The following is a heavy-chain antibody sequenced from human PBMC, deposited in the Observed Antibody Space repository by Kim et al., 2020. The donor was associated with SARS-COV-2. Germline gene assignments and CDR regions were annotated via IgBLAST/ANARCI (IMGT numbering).Heavy chain of an antibody. J-gene: IGHJ4*01. Sequence: GGSLRLSCVASAFNFGDYAMHWVRQAPGKGLEWVSSISWNNDDIGYAYSVKGRFTISRDNAKNSLFLEMRSLGVEDTAFYYCAKSIAVAGSLNDPFNYWG. V-gene: IGHV3-9*01. CDR3: AKSIAVAGSLNDPFNY. D-gene: IGHD6-19*01. CDR2: ISWNNDDI. CDR1: AFNFGDYA.